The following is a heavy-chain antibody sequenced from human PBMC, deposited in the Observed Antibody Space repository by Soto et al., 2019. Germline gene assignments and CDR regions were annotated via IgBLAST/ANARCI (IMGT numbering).Heavy chain of an antibody. D-gene: IGHD6-13*01. Sequence: QVQLQESGPGLVKPSQTLSLTCTVSGGSISSGGYYWSWIRQHPGKCLEWIGYIYYSGSTYYNPYLKSRVTRSVDTSKTQFSLKLSSVTAADTAVYYCARGGESSSWKPNWFDPWGQGTLVTVSS. CDR1: GGSISSGGYY. CDR2: IYYSGST. J-gene: IGHJ5*02. CDR3: ARGGESSSWKPNWFDP. V-gene: IGHV4-31*03.